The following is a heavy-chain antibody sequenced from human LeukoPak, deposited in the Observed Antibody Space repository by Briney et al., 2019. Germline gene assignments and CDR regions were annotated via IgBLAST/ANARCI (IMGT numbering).Heavy chain of an antibody. Sequence: ASVKVSCKASGYTFTGYYMHWVRQAPGQGLEWMGWINPNSGGTNYAQKFQGRVTMTRDTSISTAYMELSRLRSDDTAVYYCARGGSHFPYYYYGMDVWGQGTTVTVSS. CDR1: GYTFTGYY. CDR2: INPNSGGT. V-gene: IGHV1-2*02. J-gene: IGHJ6*02. D-gene: IGHD1-26*01. CDR3: ARGGSHFPYYYYGMDV.